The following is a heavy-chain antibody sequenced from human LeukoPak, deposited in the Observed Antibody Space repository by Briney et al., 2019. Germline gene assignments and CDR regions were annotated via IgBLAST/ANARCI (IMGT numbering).Heavy chain of an antibody. J-gene: IGHJ4*02. CDR3: ARDDPKRIGGVCDY. D-gene: IGHD3-16*01. V-gene: IGHV3-66*01. Sequence: GGSLRLSCAASGFTVSSNYMSWVRQAPGKGLEWVSVIYSGGSTYYADSVKGRFTISRDNPKNTLYLQMNSLRAEDTAVYYCARDDPKRIGGVCDYWGQGTLVTVSS. CDR2: IYSGGST. CDR1: GFTVSSNY.